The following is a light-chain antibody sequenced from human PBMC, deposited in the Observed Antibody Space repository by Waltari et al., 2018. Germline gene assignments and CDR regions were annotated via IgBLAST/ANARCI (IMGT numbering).Light chain of an antibody. CDR2: GAS. CDR3: QQYDSSPRT. Sequence: ETVLTQAPGTLSLSPGERATLPCRASQSVTSNYLAWYQQKPGQAPRLLIYGASSRATGIPDRFSGSGSGTDFTLTISRLEPEDFALYYCQQYDSSPRTFGQGTKVEI. J-gene: IGKJ1*01. V-gene: IGKV3-20*01. CDR1: QSVTSNY.